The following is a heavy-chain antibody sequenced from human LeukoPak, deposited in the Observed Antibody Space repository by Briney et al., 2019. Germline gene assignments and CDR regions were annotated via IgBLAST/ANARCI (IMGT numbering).Heavy chain of an antibody. V-gene: IGHV3-23*01. J-gene: IGHJ4*02. CDR2: TSGSGGST. CDR3: AKRPLYYDFWSGYYDY. D-gene: IGHD3-3*01. Sequence: GGSLRLSCAASGFTFSSYAMSWVRQAPGKGLEWVSATSGSGGSTYYADSVKGRFTISRDNSKNTLYLQMNSLRAEDTAVYYCAKRPLYYDFWSGYYDYWGQGTLVTVSS. CDR1: GFTFSSYA.